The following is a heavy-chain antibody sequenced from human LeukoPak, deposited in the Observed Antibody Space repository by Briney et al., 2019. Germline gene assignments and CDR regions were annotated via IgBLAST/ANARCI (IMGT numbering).Heavy chain of an antibody. CDR3: AKDGYCSSTSCYLDYFDY. D-gene: IGHD2-2*03. CDR1: GFTFSSYA. Sequence: GGSLRLSCAASGFTFSSYAMSWVRQAPGKGLEWVSAISGSGGSTYYADSVKGRFTISRDNSKNTLYLQMSSLRAEDTAVYYCAKDGYCSSTSCYLDYFDYWGQGTLVTVSS. J-gene: IGHJ4*02. V-gene: IGHV3-23*01. CDR2: ISGSGGST.